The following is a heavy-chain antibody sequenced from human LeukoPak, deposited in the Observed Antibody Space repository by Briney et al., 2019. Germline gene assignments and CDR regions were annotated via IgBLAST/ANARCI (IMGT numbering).Heavy chain of an antibody. V-gene: IGHV3-7*01. J-gene: IGHJ4*02. CDR1: GFIFSTYW. CDR2: IKEDGSEK. CDR3: ARGLNTSPGVDY. D-gene: IGHD1/OR15-1a*01. Sequence: GGSLRLSCSASGFIFSTYWMNWVHQAPGKGLEWVANIKEDGSEKDYADSVKGRFTISRDSAKNSVFLQMNSLRDEDTAVYYCARGLNTSPGVDYWGQGTLVTVSS.